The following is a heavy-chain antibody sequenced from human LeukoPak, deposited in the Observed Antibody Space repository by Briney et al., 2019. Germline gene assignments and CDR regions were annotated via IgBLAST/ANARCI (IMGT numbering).Heavy chain of an antibody. CDR3: TRGNSGPDY. V-gene: IGHV3-74*01. Sequence: PGGSLRLSCAASGFTFSSSRMHWVRQAPGQGLVWVSRINSDGSSKVHADSVKGRFTISRDNAKNTLYLQMNSLRADDTAVYYCTRGNSGPDYWGQGTLVTVSS. D-gene: IGHD5-12*01. CDR2: INSDGSSK. J-gene: IGHJ4*02. CDR1: GFTFSSSR.